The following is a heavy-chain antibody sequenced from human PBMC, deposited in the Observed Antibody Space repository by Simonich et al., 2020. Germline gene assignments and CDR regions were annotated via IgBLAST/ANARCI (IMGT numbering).Heavy chain of an antibody. CDR1: GGSISSSSYY. D-gene: IGHD6-13*01. CDR3: ARHAGFAFDI. V-gene: IGHV4-39*01. J-gene: IGHJ3*02. CDR2: IYYSGST. Sequence: QLQLQESGPGLVKPSETLSLTCTVSGGSISSSSYYWGWIRQPPGKGLEWIVSIYYSGSTYHNPSLKSRVTISVDTSNNQFSLKLSSVTAADTAVYYCARHAGFAFDIWGQWTMVTVSS.